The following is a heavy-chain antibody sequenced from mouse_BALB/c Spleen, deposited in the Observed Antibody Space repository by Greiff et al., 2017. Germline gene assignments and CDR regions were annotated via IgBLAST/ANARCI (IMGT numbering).Heavy chain of an antibody. CDR1: GYTFTSYW. J-gene: IGHJ3*01. CDR3: ARRGYYDYDEARFAY. V-gene: IGHV1-55*01. D-gene: IGHD2-4*01. Sequence: QVQLQQPGAELVKPGTSVKLSCKASGYTFTSYWINWVKLRPGQGLEWIGDIYPVSGSTNYNEKFKSKATLTVDTSSSTAYMQLSSLASEDSALYYCARRGYYDYDEARFAYWGQGTLVTVSA. CDR2: IYPVSGST.